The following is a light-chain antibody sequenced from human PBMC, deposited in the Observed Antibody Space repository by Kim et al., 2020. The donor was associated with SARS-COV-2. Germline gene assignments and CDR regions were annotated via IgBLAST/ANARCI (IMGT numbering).Light chain of an antibody. CDR1: QGINNNF. V-gene: IGKV3-20*01. CDR3: QQYGSSPQT. Sequence: LSPGDPAPLSCRASQGINNNFIAWYRQRPGQSPSLLIYAASTRAAGIPDRFSGSGYRTDFSLTISRLEPEDFAVYYCQQYGSSPQTFGQGTKLEI. J-gene: IGKJ2*01. CDR2: AAS.